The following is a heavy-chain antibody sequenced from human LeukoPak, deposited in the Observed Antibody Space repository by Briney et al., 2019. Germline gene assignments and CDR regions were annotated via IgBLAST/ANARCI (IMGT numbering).Heavy chain of an antibody. J-gene: IGHJ3*01. D-gene: IGHD2-21*01. CDR2: MKQDGGEK. V-gene: IGHV3-7*01. Sequence: GGSLRLSCAASGFPFSIYWMSWVRQAPGQGLEWVAYMKQDGGEKYYVDSVKGRFTISRDNAKNSLYLQMNSLRGEDTAVYYCARHRRIAIRLTAYDVWGHGTMVTVSS. CDR3: ARHRRIAIRLTAYDV. CDR1: GFPFSIYW.